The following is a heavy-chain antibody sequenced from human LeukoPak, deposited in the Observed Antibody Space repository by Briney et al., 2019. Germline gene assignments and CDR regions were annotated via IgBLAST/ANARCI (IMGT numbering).Heavy chain of an antibody. D-gene: IGHD2-15*01. Sequence: SETLSLTCAVYGGSFSGYYWGWIRQPPGKGLEWIGSIYYSGSTYYNPSLRGRVTISVDTSKNQFSLKLSSVTAADTAVYYCARERYCSGGTCYERFFDYWGQGTLVTVSS. V-gene: IGHV4-34*01. CDR1: GGSFSGYY. CDR3: ARERYCSGGTCYERFFDY. J-gene: IGHJ4*02. CDR2: IYYSGST.